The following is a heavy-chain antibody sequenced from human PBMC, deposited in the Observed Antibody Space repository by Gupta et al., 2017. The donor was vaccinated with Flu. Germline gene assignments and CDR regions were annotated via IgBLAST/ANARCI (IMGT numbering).Heavy chain of an antibody. CDR1: YSW. V-gene: IGHV3-15*01. CDR3: TTELWEYDAFDI. D-gene: IGHD3-3*01. J-gene: IGHJ3*02. Sequence: YSWMSWVRQAPGKGLEWVGRFKSKTDGGTTDYAAPVKGRFTILRDDSKNTLYLQMNSLKTEDTAVYYCTTELWEYDAFDIWGQGTMVTVSS. CDR2: FKSKTDGGTT.